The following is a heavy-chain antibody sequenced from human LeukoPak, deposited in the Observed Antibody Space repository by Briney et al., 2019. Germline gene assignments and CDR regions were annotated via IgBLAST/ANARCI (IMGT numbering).Heavy chain of an antibody. D-gene: IGHD1-1*01. CDR1: GFTFSTSS. CDR3: ARSTTENAFDI. V-gene: IGHV3-21*01. J-gene: IGHJ3*02. Sequence: GGSLRLSCAASGFTFSTSSMNWVRQAPGKGLEWVSFISSGSYCRYYVDSVKGRFTTSRDNAKNSLYLQMNSLRAEDTAVYYCARSTTENAFDIWGQGTMVSVSS. CDR2: ISSGSYCR.